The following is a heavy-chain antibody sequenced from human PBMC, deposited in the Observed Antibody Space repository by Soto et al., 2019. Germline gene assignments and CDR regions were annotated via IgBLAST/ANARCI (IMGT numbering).Heavy chain of an antibody. J-gene: IGHJ6*03. CDR2: IYPGDSDT. CDR3: ARAFWSGYPNYYMDV. CDR1: GYSFTSYW. V-gene: IGHV5-51*01. Sequence: PGESLKISCKGSGYSFTSYWIGWVRQMPGKGLEWMGIIYPGDSDTRYSPSFQGQVTISADKSISTAYLQWSSLKASDTAMYYWARAFWSGYPNYYMDVWGKGTTVTVSS. D-gene: IGHD3-3*01.